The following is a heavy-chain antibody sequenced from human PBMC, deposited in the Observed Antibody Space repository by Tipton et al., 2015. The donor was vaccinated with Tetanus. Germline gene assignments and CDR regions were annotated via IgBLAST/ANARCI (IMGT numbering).Heavy chain of an antibody. CDR3: IYTISWSAFDY. Sequence: QLVQSGGGVVQPGRSLRLSCAASGFTFSNSGMHWVRQAPGKGLEWVAIISYDGNYQSYAESVKGRFTISRDNSKSTLFLQMNGLXXXDTAXXXCIYTISWSAFDYWGQGSLVTVSS. D-gene: IGHD6-13*01. CDR1: GFTFSNSG. V-gene: IGHV3-30*03. J-gene: IGHJ4*02. CDR2: ISYDGNYQ.